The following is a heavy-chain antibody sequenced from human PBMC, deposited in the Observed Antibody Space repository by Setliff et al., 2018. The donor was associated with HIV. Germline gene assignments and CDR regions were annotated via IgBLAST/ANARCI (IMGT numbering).Heavy chain of an antibody. Sequence: GGSLRLSCAASGFTFSIYGMHGVRQAPGKGLEWGAFIRSDGSIKYNIDSVKGRFTISRDNSKNTVYLQMNRLSGEDTAVYHCARGSGYLFDYWGQGTLVTVSS. V-gene: IGHV3-30*02. CDR1: GFTFSIYG. CDR3: ARGSGYLFDY. D-gene: IGHD3-22*01. J-gene: IGHJ4*02. CDR2: IRSDGSIK.